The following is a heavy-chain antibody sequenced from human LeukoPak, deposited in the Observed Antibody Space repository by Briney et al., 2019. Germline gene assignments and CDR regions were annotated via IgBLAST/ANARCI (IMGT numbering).Heavy chain of an antibody. Sequence: ASVKVACKASGYTFTSSYINWVRQAPGQRLEWMGWISAYNGRTNYAQKFQGRVTMTTDSSTSTAYMDLTSLRSDDTAVYYCARGGTYYPCIDYWGQGTLVTVSS. CDR3: ARGGTYYPCIDY. CDR1: GYTFTSSY. J-gene: IGHJ4*02. D-gene: IGHD1-26*01. CDR2: ISAYNGRT. V-gene: IGHV1-18*01.